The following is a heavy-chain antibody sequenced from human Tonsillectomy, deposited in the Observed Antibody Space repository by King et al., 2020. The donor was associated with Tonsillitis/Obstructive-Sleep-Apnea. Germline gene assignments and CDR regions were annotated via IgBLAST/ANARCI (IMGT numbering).Heavy chain of an antibody. CDR1: GFTFSSYA. CDR3: GRPDCSSTSCYTVDY. Sequence: VQLVESGGGLVQPGGSLRLSCAASGFTFSSYAMSWVRQAPGKGLEWVSAISGIGGSPYYADSVKGRFTISRDNSKNTLYLQMNSLRAEDTAGYYCGRPDCSSTSCYTVDYWGQGTLVTVSS. J-gene: IGHJ4*02. CDR2: ISGIGGSP. V-gene: IGHV3-23*04. D-gene: IGHD2-2*02.